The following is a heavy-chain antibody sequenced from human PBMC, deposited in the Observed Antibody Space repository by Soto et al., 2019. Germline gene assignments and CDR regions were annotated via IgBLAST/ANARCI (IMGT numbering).Heavy chain of an antibody. J-gene: IGHJ4*02. V-gene: IGHV4-30-2*01. CDR1: GGSISSGGYS. D-gene: IGHD2-2*01. CDR3: ARVPHY. Sequence: QLELQESGSGLVKPSQTLSLTCAVSGGSISSGGYSWSWIQQPPGKGLEWIGYTYHSGSTYYNPSLKSRATISIDRSTNQFSLKLSTVTAADTAVYYCARVPHYWGQGILVTVSS. CDR2: TYHSGST.